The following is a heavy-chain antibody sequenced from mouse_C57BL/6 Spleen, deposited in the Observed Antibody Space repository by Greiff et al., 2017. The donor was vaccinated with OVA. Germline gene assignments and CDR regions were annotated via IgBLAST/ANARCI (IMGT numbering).Heavy chain of an antibody. CDR1: GYTFTSYG. D-gene: IGHD1-1*01. CDR3: ARERITTVNY. J-gene: IGHJ2*01. V-gene: IGHV1-81*01. Sequence: QVQLKESGAELARPGASVKLSCKASGYTFTSYGISWVKQRTGQGLEWIGEIYPRSGNTYYNEKFKGKATLTADKSSSTAYMELRSLTSEDSAVYFCARERITTVNYWGQGTTLTVSS. CDR2: IYPRSGNT.